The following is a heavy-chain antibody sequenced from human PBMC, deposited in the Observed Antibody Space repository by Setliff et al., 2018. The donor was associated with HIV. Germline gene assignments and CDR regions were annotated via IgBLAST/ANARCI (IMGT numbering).Heavy chain of an antibody. CDR1: GASITSHY. J-gene: IGHJ4*02. CDR2: IYSTGIT. CDR3: AKGAGFYGDYTFDY. Sequence: SETLSLTCTVSGASITSHYWSWIRQSPGRELEWIGYIYSTGITNYNPSLQSRVSISMDASKNKFSLKVTSVTSADTAVYYCAKGAGFYGDYTFDYWGQGNLVTVSS. V-gene: IGHV4-59*11. D-gene: IGHD4-17*01.